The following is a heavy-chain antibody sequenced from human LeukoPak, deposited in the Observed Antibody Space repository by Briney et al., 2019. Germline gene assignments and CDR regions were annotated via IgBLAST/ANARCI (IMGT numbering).Heavy chain of an antibody. J-gene: IGHJ5*02. D-gene: IGHD2-21*01. CDR2: IYLSGST. V-gene: IGHV4-30-2*01. Sequence: SQTLSLTCAVSGGSISSGGYSWSWIRQPPGKGLEWIGYIYLSGSTYYNPSLKSRVTISVDTSKNQFSLKLSSVTAADTAVYYCARSLWRWFDPWGQGTLVTVSS. CDR3: ARSLWRWFDP. CDR1: GGSISSGGYS.